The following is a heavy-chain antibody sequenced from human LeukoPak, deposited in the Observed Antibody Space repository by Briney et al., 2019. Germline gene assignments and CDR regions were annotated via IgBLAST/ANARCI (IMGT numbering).Heavy chain of an antibody. Sequence: SETLSLTCTVSGGSISSSSYYWGWIRQPPGKGLEWIGSIYYSGSTYYNPSLKSRVTMSVDTSKNQFSLKLSSVTAADTAVYYCARIDRPGATRSDAFDIWGQGTMVTVSS. CDR2: IYYSGST. D-gene: IGHD1-26*01. J-gene: IGHJ3*02. CDR1: GGSISSSSYY. V-gene: IGHV4-39*07. CDR3: ARIDRPGATRSDAFDI.